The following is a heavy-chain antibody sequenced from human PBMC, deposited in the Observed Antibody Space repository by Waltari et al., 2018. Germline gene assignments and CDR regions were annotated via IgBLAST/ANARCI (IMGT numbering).Heavy chain of an antibody. CDR1: GFTFSSYA. V-gene: IGHV3-30*04. Sequence: QVQLVESGGGVVQPGRSLRLSCAASGFTFSSYAMHWVRQAPGKGLEWVAGISYDGSNKYYAVSLKGRFTISRDNSKNTLYLQMSSLRAEDTAVYYCARSGSSSWLITYWGQGTLVTVSS. D-gene: IGHD6-13*01. CDR2: ISYDGSNK. J-gene: IGHJ4*02. CDR3: ARSGSSSWLITY.